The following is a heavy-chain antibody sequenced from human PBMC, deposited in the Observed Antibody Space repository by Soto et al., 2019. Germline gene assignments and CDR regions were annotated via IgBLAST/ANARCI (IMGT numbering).Heavy chain of an antibody. CDR2: ISAYNGNT. CDR3: ARDGALGDNYCYCGMDV. V-gene: IGHV1-18*01. D-gene: IGHD3-16*01. J-gene: IGHJ6*01. Sequence: QVQLVQSGAEVKKPGASVKVSCKASGYTFTSYGISWVRQAPGQGLEWMGWISAYNGNTNYAQKLQGRVTMTTDTTTSTGYMELRSLRADDTAVYYCARDGALGDNYCYCGMDVWGQGTTVTGFS. CDR1: GYTFTSYG.